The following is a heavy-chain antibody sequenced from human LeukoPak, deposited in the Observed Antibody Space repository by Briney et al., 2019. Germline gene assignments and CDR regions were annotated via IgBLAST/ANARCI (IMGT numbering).Heavy chain of an antibody. CDR3: ARGYADTWVYYCYMDV. CDR1: GGSFNGYY. J-gene: IGHJ6*03. Sequence: PSETLSLTCAVYGGSFNGYYWSWIRQPPGKGLEWIGEINHTGTTNYNPSLKSRLTMSVDTSKNHFSLKMTSVTAADTAIYYCARGYADTWVYYCYMDVWDKGATVTVSS. V-gene: IGHV4-34*01. CDR2: INHTGTT. D-gene: IGHD2-2*01.